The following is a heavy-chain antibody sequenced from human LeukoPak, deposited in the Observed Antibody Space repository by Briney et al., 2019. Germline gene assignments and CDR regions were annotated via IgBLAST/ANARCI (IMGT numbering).Heavy chain of an antibody. CDR2: MNPNNGNT. D-gene: IGHD1-26*01. CDR3: ARVPQGSGSHAFDY. V-gene: IGHV1-8*03. CDR1: GYSFTNYD. J-gene: IGHJ4*02. Sequence: ASVKVSCKASGYSFTNYDINWVRQATGQGLEWMGWMNPNNGNTGYVQKFQGRVTITRNTSISTAYMELSSLRSEDTAMYYCARVPQGSGSHAFDYWGQGTLVTVSS.